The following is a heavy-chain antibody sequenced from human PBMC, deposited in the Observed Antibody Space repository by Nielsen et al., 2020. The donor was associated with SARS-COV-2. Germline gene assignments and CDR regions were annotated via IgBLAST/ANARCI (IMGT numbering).Heavy chain of an antibody. J-gene: IGHJ6*02. Sequence: SETLSLTCAVYGGTFSDYYWSWIRQPPGKGLEWIGYIYYSGSTYYNPSLKSRVTISVDTSKNQFSLKLSSVTAADTAVYYCARDSGLLGRDYYYYGMDVWGQGTTVTVSS. CDR2: IYYSGST. CDR3: ARDSGLLGRDYYYYGMDV. V-gene: IGHV4-34*09. CDR1: GGTFSDYY.